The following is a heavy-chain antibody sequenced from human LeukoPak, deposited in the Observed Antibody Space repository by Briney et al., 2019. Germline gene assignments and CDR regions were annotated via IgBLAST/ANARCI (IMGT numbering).Heavy chain of an antibody. CDR1: GGSFSGYY. V-gene: IGHV4-34*01. Sequence: SETLSLTCAVYGGSFSGYYWSRIRQPPGKGLEWIGEINHSGSTNYNPSLKSRVTISVDTSKNQFSLKLRSVTAADTAVYYCARGNPTLDIVATTYYYYGMDVWGKGTTVTVSS. D-gene: IGHD5-12*01. J-gene: IGHJ6*04. CDR2: INHSGST. CDR3: ARGNPTLDIVATTYYYYGMDV.